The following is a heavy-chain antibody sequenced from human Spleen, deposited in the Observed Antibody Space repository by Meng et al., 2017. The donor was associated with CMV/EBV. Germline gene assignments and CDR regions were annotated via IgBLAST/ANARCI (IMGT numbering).Heavy chain of an antibody. J-gene: IGHJ4*02. CDR1: GFTFSGDA. D-gene: IGHD2-2*01. CDR2: ISSSSTYI. CDR3: ARDGGGIIVPAADDY. Sequence: GESLKISCAASGFTFSGDAMSWVRQSPGKGLEGVSSISSSSTYIYYADSVKGRFTISRDNAKNSLYLQMNSLRAEDTAVYYCARDGGGIIVPAADDYWGQGTLVTVSS. V-gene: IGHV3-21*01.